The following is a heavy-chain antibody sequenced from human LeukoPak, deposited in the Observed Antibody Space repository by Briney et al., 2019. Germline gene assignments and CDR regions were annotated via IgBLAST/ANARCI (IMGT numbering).Heavy chain of an antibody. CDR3: ARESKSYDGSGYSHDS. D-gene: IGHD3-22*01. CDR2: FYTSART. Sequence: SEPLSLPCTVSGGPLSSYFWIWIPEPTGKALEWFGRFYTSARTDYDPPLQSRVTMSVDMSKNQVSLKLYSVTTADSAVYYCARESKSYDGSGYSHDSWGQGTLVTVSS. V-gene: IGHV4-4*07. CDR1: GGPLSSYF. J-gene: IGHJ4*02.